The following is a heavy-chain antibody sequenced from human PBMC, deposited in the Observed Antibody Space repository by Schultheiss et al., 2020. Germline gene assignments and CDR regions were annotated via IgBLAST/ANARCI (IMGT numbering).Heavy chain of an antibody. V-gene: IGHV3-7*01. CDR1: GFTFSSYG. D-gene: IGHD2-15*01. CDR2: IKQDGSEK. J-gene: IGHJ6*02. CDR3: ARSWGCGGSCKLGASYYYYGMDV. Sequence: GSLRLSCAASGFTFSSYGMHWVRQAPGKGLEWVANIKQDGSEKYYVDSVKGRFTISRDNAKNSLYLQMNSLRDEDTAVYYCARSWGCGGSCKLGASYYYYGMDVWGQGTTVTVSS.